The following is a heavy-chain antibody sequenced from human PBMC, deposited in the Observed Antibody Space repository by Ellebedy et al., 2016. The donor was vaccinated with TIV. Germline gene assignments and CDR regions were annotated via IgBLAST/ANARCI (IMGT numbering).Heavy chain of an antibody. CDR3: ASLPDYRVGFVDVPMVWGQ. CDR1: GGSISSYY. CDR2: ISYSGST. J-gene: IGHJ4*02. Sequence: GSLRLSCTVSGGSISSYYWSWIRQPPGKGLEWIGYISYSGSTNYNPSLKSRVTISIDNSRNHFSLRLASVTAADTATYYCASLPDYRVGFVDVPMVWGQWGQGTLVTVSS. D-gene: IGHD3-10*01. V-gene: IGHV4-59*12.